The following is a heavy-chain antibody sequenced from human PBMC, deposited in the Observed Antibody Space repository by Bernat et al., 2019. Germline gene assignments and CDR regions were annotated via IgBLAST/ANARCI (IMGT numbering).Heavy chain of an antibody. D-gene: IGHD3-16*02. V-gene: IGHV4-34*01. Sequence: QVQLQQWGAGLLKPSETLSLTCAVYGGSFSGYYWSWIRQPPGKGLEWIGEINHSGSTNYYPSLKSRVTISVDTSKNQFSLKLSSVTAADTAVYYCARGRGDYVWGSYRYTSHFDYWGQGTLVTVSS. CDR2: INHSGST. CDR1: GGSFSGYY. CDR3: ARGRGDYVWGSYRYTSHFDY. J-gene: IGHJ4*02.